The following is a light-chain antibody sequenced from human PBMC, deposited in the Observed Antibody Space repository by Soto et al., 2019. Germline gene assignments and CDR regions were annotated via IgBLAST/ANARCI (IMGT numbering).Light chain of an antibody. J-gene: IGKJ1*01. Sequence: EIVLTQSPAILSMSPGERATLSCRASQSVSSYFAWYQQKPGQAPRLLIYDASNRATGVPARFSGSGSGTAFTLTISSLEPEDFAVYYCKQRRYWPVTFGQGTKVEIK. CDR3: KQRRYWPVT. CDR2: DAS. V-gene: IGKV3-11*01. CDR1: QSVSSY.